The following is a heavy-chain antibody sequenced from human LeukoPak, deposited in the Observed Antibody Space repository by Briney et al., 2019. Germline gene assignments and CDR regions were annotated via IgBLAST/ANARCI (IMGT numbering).Heavy chain of an antibody. J-gene: IGHJ4*02. CDR2: INQGGSEK. D-gene: IGHD3-10*01. CDR1: GFTFSSYF. Sequence: GGSLRLSCAASGFTFSSYFMSWVRQAAGKGLEWVANINQGGSEKYSVDSVPGRFTISRDNAKNSLYLQMNSLRAEDTAVYYCARDRLGVTRMYFDSWGQGTLVTVSS. CDR3: ARDRLGVTRMYFDS. V-gene: IGHV3-7*01.